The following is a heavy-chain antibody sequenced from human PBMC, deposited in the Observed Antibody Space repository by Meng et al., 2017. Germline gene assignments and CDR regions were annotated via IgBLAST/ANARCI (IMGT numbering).Heavy chain of an antibody. J-gene: IGHJ4*02. CDR3: ARPCHYYDSSGYYYGY. Sequence: GESLKISCAASGFTFSSYWMSWVRQAPGKGLEWVANIKQDGSEKYYVDSVKGRFTISRDNAKNSLYLQMNSLRAEDTAVHYCARPCHYYDSSGYYYGYWGQGTLVTVSS. CDR2: IKQDGSEK. CDR1: GFTFSSYW. V-gene: IGHV3-7*01. D-gene: IGHD3-22*01.